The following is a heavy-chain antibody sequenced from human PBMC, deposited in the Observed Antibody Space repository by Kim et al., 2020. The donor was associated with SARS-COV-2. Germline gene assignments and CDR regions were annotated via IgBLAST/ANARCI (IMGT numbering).Heavy chain of an antibody. CDR2: INPNSGGT. J-gene: IGHJ5*02. Sequence: ASVKVSCKASGYTFTGYYMHWVRQAPGQGLEWMGWINPNSGGTNYAQKVQGRVTMTRDTSISTAYMELSRLRSDDTAVYYCASNLAAAGYNWFDPWGQGTLVTVSS. CDR1: GYTFTGYY. V-gene: IGHV1-2*02. CDR3: ASNLAAAGYNWFDP. D-gene: IGHD6-13*01.